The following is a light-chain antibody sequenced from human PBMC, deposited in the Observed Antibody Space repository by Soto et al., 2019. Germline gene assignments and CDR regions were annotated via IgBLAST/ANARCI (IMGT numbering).Light chain of an antibody. J-gene: IGKJ1*01. CDR1: QSVSSTY. Sequence: PGERATLSCRASQSVSSTYLVWYQQKPGQAPRLLIYGATSRASGIPDRFSGSGSGTDFTLTISRLEPEDFAVYYCQESPRTFGQGTKVDIK. CDR3: QESPRT. CDR2: GAT. V-gene: IGKV3-20*01.